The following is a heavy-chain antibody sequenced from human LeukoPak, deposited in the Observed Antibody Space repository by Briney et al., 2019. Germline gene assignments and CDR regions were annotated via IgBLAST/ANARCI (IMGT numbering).Heavy chain of an antibody. V-gene: IGHV4-61*01. CDR2: IYYSGST. J-gene: IGHJ6*02. Sequence: PSETLSLTCTVPGDSMSSTRYYWSWIRQPPGKGLEWIGYIYYSGSTNYNPSLKSRVTISVDTSKNQFSLKLSSVTAADTAVYYCARDLPYYYYGMDVWGQGTTVTVSS. CDR1: GDSMSSTRYY. CDR3: ARDLPYYYYGMDV.